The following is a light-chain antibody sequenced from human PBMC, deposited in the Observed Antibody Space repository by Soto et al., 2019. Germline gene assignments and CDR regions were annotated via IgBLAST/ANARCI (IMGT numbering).Light chain of an antibody. CDR2: DAS. V-gene: IGKV1-5*01. CDR1: QSSSSW. J-gene: IGKJ1*01. CDR3: QQYNSYST. Sequence: DIQMTQSPSSLSASLGDRVTITCRASQSSSSWLAWYQQKPGKAPKLLIYDASSLESGVPSRFSGSGSGTEFTLTISSLQPDDFATYYCQQYNSYSTFGQGTKVDIK.